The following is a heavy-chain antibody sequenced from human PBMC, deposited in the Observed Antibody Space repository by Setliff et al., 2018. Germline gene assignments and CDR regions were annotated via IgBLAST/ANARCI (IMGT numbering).Heavy chain of an antibody. CDR1: GSTFSSYS. J-gene: IGHJ3*02. CDR3: ARDLRAYSSGWYGMDAFDI. V-gene: IGHV3-21*01. D-gene: IGHD6-19*01. Sequence: GGSLRLSCAASGSTFSSYSMNWVRQAPGKGLEWVSSISSSSSCIYYADSVKGRFTISRDNAKNSLYLQMNSLRAEDTAVYYCARDLRAYSSGWYGMDAFDIWGQGTMVT. CDR2: ISSSSSCI.